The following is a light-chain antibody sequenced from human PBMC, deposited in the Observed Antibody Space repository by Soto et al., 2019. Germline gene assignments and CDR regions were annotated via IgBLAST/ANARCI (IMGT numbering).Light chain of an antibody. CDR2: GAS. V-gene: IGKV3-20*01. J-gene: IGKJ5*01. CDR3: QQHGQWPIT. CDR1: QSVGSSY. Sequence: EIVLTQSTDTLSFSPGERATLSCRASQSVGSSYLAWYQQKPGQAPRLLIYGASSRATGIPDRFSGSGSGTEFTLTISSRQPEDFATDYCQQHGQWPITFGQGTRLEIK.